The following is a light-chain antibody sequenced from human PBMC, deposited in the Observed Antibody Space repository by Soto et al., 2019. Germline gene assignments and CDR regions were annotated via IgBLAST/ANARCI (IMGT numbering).Light chain of an antibody. CDR3: GTWDSSLSSVV. CDR2: DNN. CDR1: RSNIGNNY. V-gene: IGLV1-51*01. J-gene: IGLJ2*01. Sequence: QSVLTQPPSVSAAPGQKVTIFCSGSRSNIGNNYVSWYQQLPGTAPKLLIYDNNERPSGIPDRFSGSKSGTSATLGITGLQTGDEADYYCGTWDSSLSSVVFGGRTKLTVL.